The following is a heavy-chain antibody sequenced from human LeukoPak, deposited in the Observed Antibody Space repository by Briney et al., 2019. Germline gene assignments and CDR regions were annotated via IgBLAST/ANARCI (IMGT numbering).Heavy chain of an antibody. D-gene: IGHD3-22*01. J-gene: IGHJ6*03. V-gene: IGHV1-18*01. Sequence: ASVKVSCKASGYTFTSYGISWVRQAPGQGLEWMGWISAYNGNTNYAQKLQGRVTMTTDTSTSTAYMELSSLRSEDTAVYYCARANYYDSSGYLLTGYYYMDVWGKGTTVTVSS. CDR2: ISAYNGNT. CDR1: GYTFTSYG. CDR3: ARANYYDSSGYLLTGYYYMDV.